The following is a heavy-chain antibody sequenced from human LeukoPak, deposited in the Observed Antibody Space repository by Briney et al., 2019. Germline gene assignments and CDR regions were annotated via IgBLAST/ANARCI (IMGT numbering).Heavy chain of an antibody. J-gene: IGHJ5*02. Sequence: SETLSLTCTVSGGSISSGGYYWSWIRQPPGKGLEWIGYIYHGGSTYYNPSLKSRVTISVDRSKNQFSLKLSSVTAADTAVYYCASSRTRDFWSGYRWGQGTLVTVSS. V-gene: IGHV4-30-2*01. CDR1: GGSISSGGYY. CDR2: IYHGGST. D-gene: IGHD3-3*01. CDR3: ASSRTRDFWSGYR.